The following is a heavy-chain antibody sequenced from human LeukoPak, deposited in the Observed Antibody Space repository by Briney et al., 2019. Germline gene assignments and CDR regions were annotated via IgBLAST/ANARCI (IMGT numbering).Heavy chain of an antibody. Sequence: SGTLSLTCAVSGGSISSSNWWSWVRQPPGKGLEWIGEIYHSGSTNYNPSLKSRVTISVDTSKNQFSLKLSSVTAADTAVYYCARGRDYGSGSYYKDYFDYWGQGTLVTVSS. CDR2: IYHSGST. J-gene: IGHJ4*02. V-gene: IGHV4-4*02. CDR1: GGSISSSNW. CDR3: ARGRDYGSGSYYKDYFDY. D-gene: IGHD3-10*01.